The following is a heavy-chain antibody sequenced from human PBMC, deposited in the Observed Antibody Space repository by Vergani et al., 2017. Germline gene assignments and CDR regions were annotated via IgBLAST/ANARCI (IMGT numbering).Heavy chain of an antibody. V-gene: IGHV3-49*03. CDR2: IRSKAYGQAT. D-gene: IGHD3-10*01. CDR1: GFTFGYYA. CDR3: VRDQVTMLRGSDALDI. Sequence: EVQLVESGGDLVQPGRSLRLSCTASGFTFGYYAMDWFRQAPGQGLEWVGGIRSKAYGQATIYAASVKGRFTISRDDSKSIAYLQMTNLPTEDTAMYYCVRDQVTMLRGSDALDIWGQGTMVTVSS. J-gene: IGHJ3*02.